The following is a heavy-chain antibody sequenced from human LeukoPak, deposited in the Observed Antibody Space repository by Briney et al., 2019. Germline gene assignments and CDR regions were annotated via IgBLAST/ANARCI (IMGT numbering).Heavy chain of an antibody. CDR3: AKCLRKGSHCQYYFDY. V-gene: IGHV3-30*18. CDR2: ISYDGSNK. Sequence: GGSLRLSCAASGFTFSSYGIHWVRQAPGKGLEWVAVISYDGSNKYYADSVKGRFTISRDNSKNTLYLQMNSLRAEDTAVYYCAKCLRKGSHCQYYFDYWGQGTLVTVSS. CDR1: GFTFSSYG. D-gene: IGHD5/OR15-5a*01. J-gene: IGHJ4*02.